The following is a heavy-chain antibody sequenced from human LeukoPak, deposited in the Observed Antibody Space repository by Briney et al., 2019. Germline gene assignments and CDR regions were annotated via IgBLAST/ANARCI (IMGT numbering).Heavy chain of an antibody. D-gene: IGHD2-15*01. Sequence: GESLKISCKGSGYSFTSYWIGWVRQMPGKGLEWMGIIYPGDSDTRYSPSFQGQVTISADKSISTAYLQWSSLKASDTAMYYCARGIGRTDFTPYWYFDLWGRGTMVTVSS. J-gene: IGHJ2*01. CDR1: GYSFTSYW. CDR2: IYPGDSDT. CDR3: ARGIGRTDFTPYWYFDL. V-gene: IGHV5-51*01.